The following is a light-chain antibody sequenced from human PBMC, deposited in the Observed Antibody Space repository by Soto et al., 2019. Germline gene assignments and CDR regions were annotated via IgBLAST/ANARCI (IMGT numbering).Light chain of an antibody. J-gene: IGLJ3*02. CDR3: QAYDYSLTAFV. CDR2: GNR. CDR1: NSNLGAGYD. Sequence: QSVLTQPPSVSGAPWQRVTISCTGNNSNLGAGYDVHWYQQLPGAAPKLVVFGNRNRPSGVPERFSGSKSGTSASLAITGLQAEDEADYYCQAYDYSLTAFVFGGGTKVTVL. V-gene: IGLV1-40*01.